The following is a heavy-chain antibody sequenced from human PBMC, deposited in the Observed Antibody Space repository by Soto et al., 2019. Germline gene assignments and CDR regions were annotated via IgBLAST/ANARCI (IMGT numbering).Heavy chain of an antibody. V-gene: IGHV4-31*03. J-gene: IGHJ6*02. CDR3: ARDLNLEDSSGWYGMDV. CDR1: GCSISSGGYY. Sequence: TLSLTCTVSGCSISSGGYYWSWIRQHPGKGLEWIGYIYYSGSTYYNPSLKSRVTISVDTSKNQFSLKLSSVTAADAAVYYCARDLNLEDSSGWYGMDVWGQGTTVTVSS. D-gene: IGHD6-19*01. CDR2: IYYSGST.